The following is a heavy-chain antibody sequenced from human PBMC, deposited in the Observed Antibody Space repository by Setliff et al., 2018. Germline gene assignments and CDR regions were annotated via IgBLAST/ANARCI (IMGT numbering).Heavy chain of an antibody. CDR3: ARHPDGRIVPFDY. CDR2: IYYSGTT. CDR1: GDSISSSRYY. J-gene: IGHJ4*02. Sequence: PSETLSLTCTVSGDSISSSRYYWAWIRQPPGNGLEWIGNIYYSGTTYSNPALKSRVTMSVDTSKNQFSLRLNSVTASDTAVYYCARHPDGRIVPFDYWGQGILVTVSS. D-gene: IGHD1-26*01. V-gene: IGHV4-39*01.